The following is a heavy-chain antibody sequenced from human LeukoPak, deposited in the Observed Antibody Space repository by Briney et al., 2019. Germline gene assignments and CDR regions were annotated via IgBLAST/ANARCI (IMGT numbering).Heavy chain of an antibody. V-gene: IGHV1-2*02. CDR3: ARVFYGASGSNMVGYSIPWYFDL. D-gene: IGHD2-15*01. Sequence: GASVKVSCKASGYTFIDYSMHWVRQAPGQGLEWMGWIDPNSGGIMYAQKFQGRVTMTRDTSISTAYMELSRLRSDDTAVYYCARVFYGASGSNMVGYSIPWYFDLPGRGTLLTVSS. CDR1: GYTFIDYS. CDR2: IDPNSGGI. J-gene: IGHJ2*01.